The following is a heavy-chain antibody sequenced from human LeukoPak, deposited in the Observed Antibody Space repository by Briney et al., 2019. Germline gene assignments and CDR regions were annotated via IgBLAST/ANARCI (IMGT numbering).Heavy chain of an antibody. D-gene: IGHD1-14*01. CDR2: IRYDGNNK. V-gene: IGHV3-30*02. Sequence: PGGSLRLSCAASGFTFSSYGMHWVRQAPGKGLEWVAFIRYDGNNKLYADSMKGRFTISRDNSKYTLYLHINSLRAEDTAVYYCVKDNPLDYWGQGTLVIVSS. CDR1: GFTFSSYG. J-gene: IGHJ4*02. CDR3: VKDNPLDY.